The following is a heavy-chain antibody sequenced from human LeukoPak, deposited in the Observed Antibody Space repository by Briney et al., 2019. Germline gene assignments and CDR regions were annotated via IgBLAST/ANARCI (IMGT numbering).Heavy chain of an antibody. V-gene: IGHV1-69*08. J-gene: IGHJ4*02. D-gene: IGHD2-15*01. CDR1: GGSFTSNT. CDR3: ARGKGFVGHFDY. CDR2: IIPILGTA. Sequence: SVKVSCKASGGSFTSNTISWVRQAPGQGSEWMGRIIPILGTAEYAEKFKGRVTITADKSTSTAYMELSSLKSEDTALYYCARGKGFVGHFDYWGQGTLVTVS.